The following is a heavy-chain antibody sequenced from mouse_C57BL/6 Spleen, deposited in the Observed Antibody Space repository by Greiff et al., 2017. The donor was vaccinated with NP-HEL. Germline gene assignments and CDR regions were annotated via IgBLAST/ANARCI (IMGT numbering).Heavy chain of an antibody. D-gene: IGHD1-1*01. CDR2: INPGSGGT. CDR3: ARYYYGSSYEDY. V-gene: IGHV1-54*01. J-gene: IGHJ2*01. CDR1: GYAFTNYL. Sequence: VQLQQSGAELVRPGTSVKVSCKASGYAFTNYLIEWVKQRPGQGLEWIGVINPGSGGTNYNEKFKGKATLTADKSSSTAYMQLSSLTSEDSAVYFCARYYYGSSYEDYWGQGTTLTVSS.